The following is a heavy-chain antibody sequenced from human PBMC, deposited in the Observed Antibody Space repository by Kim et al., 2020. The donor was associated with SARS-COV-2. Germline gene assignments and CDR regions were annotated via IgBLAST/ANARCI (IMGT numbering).Heavy chain of an antibody. V-gene: IGHV4-39*07. CDR3: ARDKSIAAAGYVY. CDR1: GGSISSSSYY. D-gene: IGHD6-13*01. J-gene: IGHJ4*02. CDR2: IYYSGST. Sequence: SETLSLTCTVSGGSISSSSYYWGWIRQPPGKGLEWIGSIYYSGSTYYNPSLKSRVTISVDTSKNQFSLKLSSVTAADTAVYYCARDKSIAAAGYVYWGQGTLVTVSS.